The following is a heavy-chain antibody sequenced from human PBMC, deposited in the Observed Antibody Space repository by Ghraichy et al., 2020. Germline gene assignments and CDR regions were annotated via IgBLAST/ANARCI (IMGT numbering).Heavy chain of an antibody. CDR1: GFTFSSYA. J-gene: IGHJ4*02. D-gene: IGHD3-9*01. CDR3: AKVVGRGKYYDILTGYYPYYFDY. Sequence: GGSLRLSCAASGFTFSSYAMSWVRQAPGKGLEWVSAISGSGGSTYYADSVKGRFTISRDNSKNTLYLQMNSLRAEDTAVYYCAKVVGRGKYYDILTGYYPYYFDYWGQGTLVTVSS. CDR2: ISGSGGST. V-gene: IGHV3-23*01.